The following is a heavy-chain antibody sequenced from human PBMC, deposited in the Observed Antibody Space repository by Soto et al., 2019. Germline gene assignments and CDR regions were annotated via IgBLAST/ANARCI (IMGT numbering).Heavy chain of an antibody. CDR2: ISGSGGST. Sequence: GGSLRLSCAASGFTFSSYAMSWVRQAPGKGLEWVSAISGSGGSTYYADSVKGWFTISRDNSKNTLYLQMNSLRAEDTAVYYCAKDLLRFLEWLSPAKYYYYMDVWGKGTTVTVSS. CDR1: GFTFSSYA. V-gene: IGHV3-23*01. J-gene: IGHJ6*03. CDR3: AKDLLRFLEWLSPAKYYYYMDV. D-gene: IGHD3-3*01.